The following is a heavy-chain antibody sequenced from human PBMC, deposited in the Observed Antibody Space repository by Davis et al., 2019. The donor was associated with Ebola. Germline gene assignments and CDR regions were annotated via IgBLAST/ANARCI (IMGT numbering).Heavy chain of an antibody. J-gene: IGHJ4*02. CDR2: INPDGSIK. D-gene: IGHD1-1*01. CDR1: GFTFGDYW. CDR3: AKSLNAGGIETYYFQN. Sequence: GESLKISCAASGFTFGDYWMTLVRQSPGKGLVWVSDINPDGSIKRYADSVKGRFTISRDNSKNMIFLQMNSMRAEETAVYYCAKSLNAGGIETYYFQNWGQGTLVTISS. V-gene: IGHV3-74*01.